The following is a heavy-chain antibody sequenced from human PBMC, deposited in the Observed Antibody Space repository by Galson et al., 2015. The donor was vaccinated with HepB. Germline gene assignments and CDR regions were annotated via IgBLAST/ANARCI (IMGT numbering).Heavy chain of an antibody. D-gene: IGHD5-12*01. CDR3: ARNRGYSGYGFDY. V-gene: IGHV2-70*01. CDR2: IDWEDDK. J-gene: IGHJ4*02. Sequence: PALVKPTQTLTLTCTFSGFSLSTSGMCVTWIRQPPGKALEWLALIDWEDDKYYRTSLKTRLIISKDTSKNQVVLTMTNMDPVDTATYYCARNRGYSGYGFDYWGQGTLVTVSS. CDR1: GFSLSTSGMC.